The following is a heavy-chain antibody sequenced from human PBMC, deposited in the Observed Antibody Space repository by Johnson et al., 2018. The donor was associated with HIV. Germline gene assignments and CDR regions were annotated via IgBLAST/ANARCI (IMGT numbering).Heavy chain of an antibody. J-gene: IGHJ3*01. Sequence: QVQLVESGGGVVQPGRSLRLSCAASGFTFNSYAMHWVRQAPGKGLEWVAVISYDGSNKYYGDSVKGRFTISRDNSKNTLYLQMNSLRGEDTAVYYCASVDDDGFWGQGTMVTVSS. CDR3: ASVDDDGF. D-gene: IGHD5/OR15-5a*01. V-gene: IGHV3-30*04. CDR1: GFTFNSYA. CDR2: ISYDGSNK.